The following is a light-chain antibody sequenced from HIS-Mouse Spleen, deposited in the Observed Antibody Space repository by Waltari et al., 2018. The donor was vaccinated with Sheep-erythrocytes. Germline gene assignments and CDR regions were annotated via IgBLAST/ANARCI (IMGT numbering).Light chain of an antibody. CDR2: WAS. CDR1: QSVLYSSNNKNY. V-gene: IGKV4-1*01. CDR3: QQYYSTLT. Sequence: DIVMTQSPDSLAVSLGERATINCKSSQSVLYSSNNKNYLAWYQQKPGQPPKLLIYWASTREAGVPDRFSGSGSGTDFALYISSLQAEDVAVYYCQQYYSTLTFDGGTKVEIK. J-gene: IGKJ4*01.